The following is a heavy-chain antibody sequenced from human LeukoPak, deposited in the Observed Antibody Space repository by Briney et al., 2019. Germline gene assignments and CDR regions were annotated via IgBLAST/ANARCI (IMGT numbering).Heavy chain of an antibody. J-gene: IGHJ6*03. Sequence: ASVKVSCKASGGTFSSYAISWVRQAPGQGLEWMGGIIPIFGTANYAQKFQGRVTITADESTSTAYMELSSLRSEDTAVYYCARDGIAARLYPYYYYYYMDVWGKGTTVTVSS. V-gene: IGHV1-69*13. D-gene: IGHD6-6*01. CDR2: IIPIFGTA. CDR3: ARDGIAARLYPYYYYYYMDV. CDR1: GGTFSSYA.